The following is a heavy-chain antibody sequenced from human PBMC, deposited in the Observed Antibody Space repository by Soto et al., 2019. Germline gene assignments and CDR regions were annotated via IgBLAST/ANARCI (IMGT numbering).Heavy chain of an antibody. CDR1: GGSISSYY. D-gene: IGHD3-16*01. CDR3: ARDQRGSGDEYYFDY. Sequence: KPSETLSLTCTVSGGSISSYYWSWIRQPPGKGLEWIGYIYYSGSTNYNPSLKSRVTISVDTSKNQFSLKLSSVTAADTAVYYCARDQRGSGDEYYFDYWGQGTLVTVSS. V-gene: IGHV4-59*01. CDR2: IYYSGST. J-gene: IGHJ4*02.